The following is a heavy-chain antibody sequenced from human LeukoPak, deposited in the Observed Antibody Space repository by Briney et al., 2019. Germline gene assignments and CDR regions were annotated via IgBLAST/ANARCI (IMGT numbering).Heavy chain of an antibody. D-gene: IGHD6-13*01. J-gene: IGHJ6*02. Sequence: GGSLRLSCAASGFTFTTYWMTWVRQAPGKGLEWVANIKQDGSEKYYVDSVKGRFTISRDNTKNSLYLQMNSLRAEDTAVYYCAKWDLKPGSWPYYYYGMDVWGRGTTVTVSS. V-gene: IGHV3-7*01. CDR3: AKWDLKPGSWPYYYYGMDV. CDR1: GFTFTTYW. CDR2: IKQDGSEK.